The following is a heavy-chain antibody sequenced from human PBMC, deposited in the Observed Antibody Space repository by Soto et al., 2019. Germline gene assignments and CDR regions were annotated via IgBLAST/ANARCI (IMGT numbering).Heavy chain of an antibody. CDR1: GYTFTSYG. Sequence: ASVKVSCKASGYTFTSYGISWVRQAPGQGLEWMGWISAYNGNTNYAQKLQGRVTMTTDTSTSTAYMELRSLRSDDTAVYYCAIDYLLPSDIVVVPAAHGAFDIWGQGTMVTVSS. V-gene: IGHV1-18*01. J-gene: IGHJ3*02. CDR2: ISAYNGNT. CDR3: AIDYLLPSDIVVVPAAHGAFDI. D-gene: IGHD2-2*01.